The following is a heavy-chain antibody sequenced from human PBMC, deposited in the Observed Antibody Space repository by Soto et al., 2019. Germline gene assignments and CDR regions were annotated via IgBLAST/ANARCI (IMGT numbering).Heavy chain of an antibody. CDR1: GFTFSDYY. CDR3: ARDSNGVYNEGYYYYGMDV. CDR2: ISSSSSYT. Sequence: QVQLVESGGGLVKPGGSLRLSCAASGFTFSDYYMSWIRQAPGKGLEWVSYISSSSSYTNYAASAKGLFTISRDNAQNALYLQMNSLRAEDTAVYYCARDSNGVYNEGYYYYGMDVWGQGTTVTVSS. D-gene: IGHD2-8*01. J-gene: IGHJ6*02. V-gene: IGHV3-11*06.